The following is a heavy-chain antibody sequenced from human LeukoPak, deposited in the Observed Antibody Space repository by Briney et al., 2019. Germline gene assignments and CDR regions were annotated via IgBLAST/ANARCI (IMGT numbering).Heavy chain of an antibody. CDR3: ATQDYDFWSGYSFDY. D-gene: IGHD3-3*01. J-gene: IGHJ4*02. CDR1: GFTFSSYS. CDR2: ISSSSSYI. V-gene: IGHV3-21*01. Sequence: GGSLRLSCAASGFTFSSYSMNWVRQAPGKGLEWVSSISSSSSYIYYADSVKGRFTISRDNAKNSLYLQMNSLRAEDTAVYYCATQDYDFWSGYSFDYWGQGALVTVSS.